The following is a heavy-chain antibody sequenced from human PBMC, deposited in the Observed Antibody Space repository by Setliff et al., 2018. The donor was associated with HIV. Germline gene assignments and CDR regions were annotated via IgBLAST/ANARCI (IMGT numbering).Heavy chain of an antibody. D-gene: IGHD2-2*01. Sequence: PSETLSLTCAVYGGSFSGYYWSWIRQSPGKGLEWIGEINHTGSTNYIPSLKSRLTMSVDTSKNQFSLKLSSVTAADTAVYYCARTRGYCSATSCYALRGPDYWGQGTLVTVPQ. J-gene: IGHJ4*02. V-gene: IGHV4-34*01. CDR3: ARTRGYCSATSCYALRGPDY. CDR1: GGSFSGYY. CDR2: INHTGST.